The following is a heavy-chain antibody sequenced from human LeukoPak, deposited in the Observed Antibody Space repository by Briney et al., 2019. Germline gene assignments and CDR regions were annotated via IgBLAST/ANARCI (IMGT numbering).Heavy chain of an antibody. CDR1: GGSISSGVYY. CDR2: IYYSGST. Sequence: SQTLSLTCTVSGGSISSGVYYWSWIRQHRGKGLEWIGYIYYSGSTYYNPSLKSRVTISVDTSKNQFSLKLSSVTAADTAVYYCARDRYDILTGYVYGMDVWGKGTTVTVSS. D-gene: IGHD3-9*01. J-gene: IGHJ6*04. CDR3: ARDRYDILTGYVYGMDV. V-gene: IGHV4-31*03.